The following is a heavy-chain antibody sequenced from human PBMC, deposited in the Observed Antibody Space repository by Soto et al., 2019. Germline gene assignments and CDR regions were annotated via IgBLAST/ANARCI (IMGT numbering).Heavy chain of an antibody. CDR1: GDSISSRSYY. V-gene: IGHV4-39*01. J-gene: IGHJ6*02. CDR3: ARLNGYCVSTGCHGYYGMDV. CDR2: IYYSGST. Sequence: PSETLSLTCSVSGDSISSRSYYWGWIRQPPGKGLEWIGTIYYSGSTYYNPSLKSRVTISVDTSKNQFSLKLSSVTASDTAVYYCARLNGYCVSTGCHGYYGMDVWGQGTTVS. D-gene: IGHD2-2*03.